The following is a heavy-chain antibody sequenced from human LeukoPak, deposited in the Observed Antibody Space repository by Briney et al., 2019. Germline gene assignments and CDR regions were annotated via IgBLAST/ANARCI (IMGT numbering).Heavy chain of an antibody. J-gene: IGHJ1*01. V-gene: IGHV3-30*18. D-gene: IGHD3-22*01. CDR1: GFTFSSYS. Sequence: SGGSLRLSCAASGFTFSSYSMNWVRQAPGKGLEWVAVRSDDGSAQHYADSVRGRFTISRDNSKNTLSLQMNSLRPEDTAMYFCAKDRDPYSSGTWDSWGQGTLVIVSS. CDR2: RSDDGSAQ. CDR3: AKDRDPYSSGTWDS.